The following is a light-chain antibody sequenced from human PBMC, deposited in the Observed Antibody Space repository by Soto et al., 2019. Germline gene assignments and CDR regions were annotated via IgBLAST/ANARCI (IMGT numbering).Light chain of an antibody. Sequence: QLVLTQSPSASASLGASVKLTCTLSSGHSNYAIAWHQQQSEKGPRYLMKLNSDGSHSKGDGIPDRFSGSSAGAERYLTISLLQSEDEADYYCQTWGSGIVVFGGGTKLTV. CDR2: LNSDGSH. J-gene: IGLJ2*01. V-gene: IGLV4-69*01. CDR3: QTWGSGIVV. CDR1: SGHSNYA.